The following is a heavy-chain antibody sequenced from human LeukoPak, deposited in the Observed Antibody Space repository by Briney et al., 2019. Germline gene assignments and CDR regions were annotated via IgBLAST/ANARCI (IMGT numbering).Heavy chain of an antibody. CDR3: VRGSGSYSSRSGT. V-gene: IGHV3-30*14. Sequence: GGSLRLSCAASGFTFNSYAMNWVRQAPGKGLEWVAVISYDGSNKYYADSVKGRFTISRDNSKNTLYLQMNSLRVEDTAVYYCVRGSGSYSSRSGTWGQGTLVTVSS. D-gene: IGHD6-13*01. CDR2: ISYDGSNK. J-gene: IGHJ5*02. CDR1: GFTFNSYA.